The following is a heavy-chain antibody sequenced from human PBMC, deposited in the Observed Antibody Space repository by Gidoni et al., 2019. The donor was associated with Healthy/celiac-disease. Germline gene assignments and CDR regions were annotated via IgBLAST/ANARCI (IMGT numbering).Heavy chain of an antibody. CDR1: GGSISSSSSY. V-gene: IGHV4-39*07. CDR3: ARNPYYYDSSGYCPPYYFDY. CDR2: IYYSGST. D-gene: IGHD3-22*01. J-gene: IGHJ4*02. Sequence: QLQLQEAGPGLVKPSETLSLTCTGPGGSISSSSSYSGWIRQPPGKGLEWIGSIYYSGSTYYNPSLTSRVTISVDTSKNQFSLKLSVVTAADTAVYYCARNPYYYDSSGYCPPYYFDYWGQGTLVTVSS.